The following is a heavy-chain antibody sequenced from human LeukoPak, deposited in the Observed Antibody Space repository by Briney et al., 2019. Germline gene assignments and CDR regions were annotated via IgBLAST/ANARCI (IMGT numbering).Heavy chain of an antibody. J-gene: IGHJ3*02. Sequence: GGSLRLSCVVSGITFSSYAMSWVRQAPGKGPEWLSGISSSGATTYHADAVRGRFTISRDNSKNTLYLQMNSLRAEDTAVYYCAKDRGTMVRGVIYAFDIWGQGTMVTVSS. CDR1: GITFSSYA. CDR3: AKDRGTMVRGVIYAFDI. CDR2: ISSSGATT. D-gene: IGHD3-10*01. V-gene: IGHV3-23*01.